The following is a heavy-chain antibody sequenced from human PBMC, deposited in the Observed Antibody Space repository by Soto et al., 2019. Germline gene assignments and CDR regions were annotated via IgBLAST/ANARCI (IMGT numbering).Heavy chain of an antibody. CDR1: GGSISSGGYY. CDR3: AWTVTTGVGWFDP. J-gene: IGHJ5*02. V-gene: IGHV4-31*03. CDR2: IYYSGST. Sequence: VQLQESGPGLVKPSQTLSLTCTVSGGSISSGGYYWRWIRQHPEKGLEWIGYIYYSGSTYYNPSLKSRVTISVDTSKNQFSLKLSSVTAADTAVYYCAWTVTTGVGWFDPWGQGTLVTVSS. D-gene: IGHD4-17*01.